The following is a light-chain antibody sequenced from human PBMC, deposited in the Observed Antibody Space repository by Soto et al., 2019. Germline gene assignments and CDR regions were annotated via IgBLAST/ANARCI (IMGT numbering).Light chain of an antibody. CDR2: EVS. J-gene: IGLJ1*01. CDR1: SSDVGAYNY. CDR3: TSYANSNTYV. V-gene: IGLV2-14*01. Sequence: QSVLTQPASVSGSPGQSITISCTGTSSDVGAYNYVSWYQQHPGKAPKLMISEVSNRPSGVSNRFSGSKSGNTASLTISGLQAEDEADYYCTSYANSNTYVIGTGTKLTVL.